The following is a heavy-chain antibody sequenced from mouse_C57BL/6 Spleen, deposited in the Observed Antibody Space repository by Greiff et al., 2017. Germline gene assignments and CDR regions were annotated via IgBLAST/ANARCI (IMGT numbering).Heavy chain of an antibody. CDR2: IYPGDGDT. Sequence: VQLQESGPELVKPGASVKLSCKASGYAFSSSWMNWVKQRPGKGLEWIGRIYPGDGDTNYNGKFKGKATLTADKSSSTAYMQLSSLTTEDSAVYFFARESKIYYEYGNWYFDVWGTGTTVTVSA. CDR3: ARESKIYYEYGNWYFDV. V-gene: IGHV1-82*01. D-gene: IGHD2-4*01. J-gene: IGHJ1*03. CDR1: GYAFSSSW.